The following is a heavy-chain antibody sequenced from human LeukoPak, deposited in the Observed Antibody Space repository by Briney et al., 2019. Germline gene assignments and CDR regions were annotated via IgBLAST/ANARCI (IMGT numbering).Heavy chain of an antibody. D-gene: IGHD5-24*01. CDR2: ISAGGGTP. CDR3: ARDGYNYTSRDNDGFDM. Sequence: GGSLRLSCAASGFTFSSYEMNWVRQAPGKGLEWVSAISAGGGTPIYAESLKGRFTISSDNSQNTLYLQMNSLRGEDTALYYCARDGYNYTSRDNDGFDMWGQGTMVTVSP. V-gene: IGHV3-23*01. CDR1: GFTFSSYE. J-gene: IGHJ3*02.